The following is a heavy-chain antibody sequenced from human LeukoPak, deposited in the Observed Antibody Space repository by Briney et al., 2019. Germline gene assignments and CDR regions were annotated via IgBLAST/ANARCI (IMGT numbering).Heavy chain of an antibody. Sequence: GGSLRLPCAASGFTFSSYGMHWVRQAPGKGLEWVSVIYSGGSTYYADSVKGRFTISRDNSKNTLYLQMNSLRAEDTAVYHCAKVTYGSGTYGAFDYWGQGTLVTVSS. CDR3: AKVTYGSGTYGAFDY. CDR2: IYSGGST. V-gene: IGHV3-NL1*01. D-gene: IGHD3-10*01. CDR1: GFTFSSYG. J-gene: IGHJ4*02.